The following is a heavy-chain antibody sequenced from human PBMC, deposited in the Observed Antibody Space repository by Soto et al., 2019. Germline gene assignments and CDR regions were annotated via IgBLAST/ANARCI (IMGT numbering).Heavy chain of an antibody. CDR3: ARQGSYYDSSGYDQDFDY. CDR2: IIPIFGTA. CDR1: GCTFSSYA. J-gene: IGHJ4*02. D-gene: IGHD3-22*01. V-gene: IGHV1-69*13. Sequence: SVKVSCTASGCTFSSYAISWVRQAPGKGLEWMGGIIPIFGTANYAQKFQGRVTITADESTSTAYMELSSLRSEDTAVYYCARQGSYYDSSGYDQDFDYWGQGTLVTVSS.